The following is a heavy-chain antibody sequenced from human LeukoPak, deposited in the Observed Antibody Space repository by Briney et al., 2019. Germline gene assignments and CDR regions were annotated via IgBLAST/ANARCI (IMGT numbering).Heavy chain of an antibody. CDR2: ISYDGSNK. CDR1: GFTFSSYG. Sequence: PGRSLRLSCAASGFTFSSYGMHWVRQAPGKGLEWVAVISYDGSNKYYADSVKGRSTISRDNSKNTLYLQMNSLRAEDTAVYYCAKDRATSSSLGSPDYYYYYGMDVWGQGTTVTVSS. J-gene: IGHJ6*02. V-gene: IGHV3-30*18. CDR3: AKDRATSSSLGSPDYYYYYGMDV. D-gene: IGHD6-6*01.